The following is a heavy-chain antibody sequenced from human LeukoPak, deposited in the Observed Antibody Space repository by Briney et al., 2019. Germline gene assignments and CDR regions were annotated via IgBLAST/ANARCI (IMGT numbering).Heavy chain of an antibody. CDR1: GFTFSSYA. V-gene: IGHV3-23*01. J-gene: IGHJ4*02. CDR2: ISGSGGST. D-gene: IGHD3-22*01. Sequence: GGSLRLSCAASGFTFSSYAMSWVRQAPGKGLEWVSAISGSGGSTYYADSVKGRFTISRDNSKNTLYLQMNSLRAEDTAVYYCANRQRSYYDSSGPDYWGQGTLVTVSS. CDR3: ANRQRSYYDSSGPDY.